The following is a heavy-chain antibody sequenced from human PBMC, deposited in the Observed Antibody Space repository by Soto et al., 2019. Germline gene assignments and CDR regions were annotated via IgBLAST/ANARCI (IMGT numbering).Heavy chain of an antibody. D-gene: IGHD3-10*01. CDR2: ISGSGGST. CDR3: AKGHSPWLCFGSYYYYGMDV. V-gene: IGHV3-23*01. J-gene: IGHJ6*02. CDR1: GFTFSSYA. Sequence: EVQLLESGGGLVQPGGSLRLSCAASGFTFSSYAMSWFRQAPGKGLEWVSAISGSGGSTYYAESVKGRFTISRDNSKNTLYLQMTSLGAEDTAVYYCAKGHSPWLCFGSYYYYGMDVRGQGNTVTVSS.